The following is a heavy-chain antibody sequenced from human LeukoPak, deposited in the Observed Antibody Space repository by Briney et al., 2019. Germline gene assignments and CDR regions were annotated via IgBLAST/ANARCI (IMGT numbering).Heavy chain of an antibody. V-gene: IGHV1-18*01. D-gene: IGHD5-12*01. J-gene: IGHJ4*02. Sequence: EASVKVSCKASGYTFTSYGISWVRQAPGQGLEWMGWVSGYNGNTNYAQKFQGRVTMTTDTSTGTAYMDMRSLRSDDTAVYYCARDAPPVATFWTFDFWGQGTLVTVSS. CDR2: VSGYNGNT. CDR3: ARDAPPVATFWTFDF. CDR1: GYTFTSYG.